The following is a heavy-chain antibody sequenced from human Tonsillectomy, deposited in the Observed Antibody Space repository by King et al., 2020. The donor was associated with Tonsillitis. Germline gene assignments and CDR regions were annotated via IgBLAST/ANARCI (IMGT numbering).Heavy chain of an antibody. V-gene: IGHV4-30-4*07. J-gene: IGHJ4*02. CDR3: AARGRGYCSGGSCSYALDY. Sequence: QLQESGSGLVKPSQTLSLTCAVSGGSISSGGYSWSWIRQPPGKGLEWIGYIYYSGSTYYNPSLKSRVTISVDTSKNQFSLKLSSVTAADTAVYYCAARGRGYCSGGSCSYALDYWGQGTLVTVSS. D-gene: IGHD2-15*01. CDR1: GGSISSGGYS. CDR2: IYYSGST.